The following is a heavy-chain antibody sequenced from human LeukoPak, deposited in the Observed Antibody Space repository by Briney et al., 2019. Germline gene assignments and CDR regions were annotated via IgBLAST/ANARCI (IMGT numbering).Heavy chain of an antibody. J-gene: IGHJ4*02. CDR1: GGTFSSYA. CDR3: ARGPYDYDSSGYFLGFDY. Sequence: SVKVSCKASGGTFSSYAISWVRQAPGQGLEWMGGIIPIFGTANYAQKFQGRVTITADESTSTAYMELSSLRSEDTAVYYCARGPYDYDSSGYFLGFDYWGQGTLVTVSS. V-gene: IGHV1-69*01. D-gene: IGHD3-22*01. CDR2: IIPIFGTA.